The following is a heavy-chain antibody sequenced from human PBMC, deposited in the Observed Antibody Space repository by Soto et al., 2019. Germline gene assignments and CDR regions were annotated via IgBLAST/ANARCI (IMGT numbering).Heavy chain of an antibody. CDR1: RYTPTQFS. CDR2: FDPEDGET. Sequence: GGSVKVSRQGFRYTPTQFSIHRVGQAPGKGLEWMGGFDPEDGETIYAQKFQGRVTMTEDTSTDTAYMELSSLRSEDTAVYYCATDPEAAAAGYWGQGTLVTVSS. J-gene: IGHJ4*02. D-gene: IGHD6-13*01. V-gene: IGHV1-24*01. CDR3: ATDPEAAAAGY.